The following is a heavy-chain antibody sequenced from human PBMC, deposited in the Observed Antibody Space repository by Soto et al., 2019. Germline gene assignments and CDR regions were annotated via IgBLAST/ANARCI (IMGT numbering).Heavy chain of an antibody. V-gene: IGHV1-46*01. J-gene: IGHJ4*02. CDR1: GYTFTSYD. Sequence: SSVKVSCKASGYTFTSYDMHWVRQAPGQGLEWMGIINPSGGSTSYAQKFQGRVTMTTDTSTSTAYMELRSLRSDDTAVYYCATRSPAFDYWGQGTLVTVSS. CDR3: ATRSPAFDY. CDR2: INPSGGST.